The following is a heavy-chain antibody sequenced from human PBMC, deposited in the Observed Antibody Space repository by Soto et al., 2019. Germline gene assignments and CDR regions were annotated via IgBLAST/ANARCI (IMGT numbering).Heavy chain of an antibody. Sequence: PSETLSLTCTVSGGSITSSSYYWCWIRHPPGKGLEWIGSIYYSGSSYYNPSLKSRLSLSVDTPKNQIFLRLTSVTAADTAVYYCARHTSGYSGYEYFDYWGQGTPVTVSS. CDR1: GGSITSSSYY. CDR3: ARHTSGYSGYEYFDY. V-gene: IGHV4-39*07. J-gene: IGHJ4*02. D-gene: IGHD5-12*01. CDR2: IYYSGSS.